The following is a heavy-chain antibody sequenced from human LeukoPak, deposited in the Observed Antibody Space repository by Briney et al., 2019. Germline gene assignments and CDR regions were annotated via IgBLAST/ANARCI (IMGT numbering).Heavy chain of an antibody. V-gene: IGHV3-21*01. D-gene: IGHD2-2*01. J-gene: IGHJ4*02. CDR1: GFTFSSYS. CDR3: ARGRGYCSSTSCYHFDY. Sequence: PGGSLRLSCAASGFTFSSYSMNWVRQAPAKGLEWVSSISSSSSYIYYADSVKGRFTISRDNAKNSLYLQMNSLRAEDTAVYYCARGRGYCSSTSCYHFDYWGQGTLVTVSS. CDR2: ISSSSSYI.